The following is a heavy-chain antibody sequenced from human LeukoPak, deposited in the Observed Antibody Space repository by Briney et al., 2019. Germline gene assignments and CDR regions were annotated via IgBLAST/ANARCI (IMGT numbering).Heavy chain of an antibody. CDR3: ARDRWELLDLSGYYFDY. J-gene: IGHJ4*02. V-gene: IGHV4-4*07. D-gene: IGHD1-26*01. CDR1: GGSFSGYY. Sequence: SETLSLTCAVYGGSFSGYYWSWIRQPAGKGLEWIGRIYTSGSTNYNPSLKSRVTMSVDTSKNQFSLKLSSVTAADTAVYYCARDRWELLDLSGYYFDYWGQGTLVTVSS. CDR2: IYTSGST.